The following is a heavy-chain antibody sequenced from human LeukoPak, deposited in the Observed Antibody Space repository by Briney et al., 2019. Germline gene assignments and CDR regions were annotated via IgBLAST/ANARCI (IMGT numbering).Heavy chain of an antibody. J-gene: IGHJ5*02. CDR2: IYYSGST. CDR3: ARPRWVGYNWNAKWFDP. Sequence: SETLSLTCTVSGGSISSYYWSWIRQPPGKGLEWIGYIYYSGSTNYNPSLKSRVTISVDTSKNQFSLKLSSVTAADTAVYYCARPRWVGYNWNAKWFDPWGQGTLVTVSS. V-gene: IGHV4-59*12. CDR1: GGSISSYY. D-gene: IGHD1-20*01.